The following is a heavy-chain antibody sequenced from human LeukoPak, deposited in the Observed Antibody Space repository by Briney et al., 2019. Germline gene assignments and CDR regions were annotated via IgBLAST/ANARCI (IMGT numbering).Heavy chain of an antibody. CDR2: ISYDGSNK. Sequence: PGGSLRLSCAASGFTFSSYGMHWVRQAPGKGLEWVAVISYDGSNKYYADSVKGRFTISRGNSKNTLYLQMNSLRAEDTAAYYCAKEVIWVVAATQHWFDPWGQGTLVTVSS. J-gene: IGHJ5*02. D-gene: IGHD2-15*01. V-gene: IGHV3-30*18. CDR3: AKEVIWVVAATQHWFDP. CDR1: GFTFSSYG.